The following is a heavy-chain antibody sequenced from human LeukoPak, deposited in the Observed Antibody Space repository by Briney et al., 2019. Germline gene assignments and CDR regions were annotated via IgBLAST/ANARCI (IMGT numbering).Heavy chain of an antibody. CDR1: GFTFSNAW. CDR3: TTDLVAATAEFDY. Sequence: GSLRLSCAASGFTFSNAWMNWVRQAPGKGLEWVGRIKSKTDGGTTDYAAPVKGRFTISRDDSKNTLYLQMNSLKTEDTAVYYCTTDLVAATAEFDYWGQGTLVTVSS. J-gene: IGHJ4*02. V-gene: IGHV3-15*07. D-gene: IGHD2-15*01. CDR2: IKSKTDGGTT.